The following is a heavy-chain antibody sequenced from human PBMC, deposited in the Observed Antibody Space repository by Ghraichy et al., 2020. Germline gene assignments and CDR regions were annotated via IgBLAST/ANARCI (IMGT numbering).Heavy chain of an antibody. CDR1: GFTFSNYA. CDR3: AKDIYSSSWYRSEY. D-gene: IGHD6-13*01. Sequence: GGSLRLSCAASGFTFSNYAMSWVRQAPGKGLEWVSGISGSGGSTNYADSVKGRFTISRDNSNITVYLQMNSLRAEDTAVYYCAKDIYSSSWYRSEYWGQGTLVTVSS. CDR2: ISGSGGST. J-gene: IGHJ4*02. V-gene: IGHV3-23*01.